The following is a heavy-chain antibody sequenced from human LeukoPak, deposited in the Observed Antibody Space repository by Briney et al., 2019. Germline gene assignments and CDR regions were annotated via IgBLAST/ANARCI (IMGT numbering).Heavy chain of an antibody. CDR1: GFTFSSYA. J-gene: IGHJ4*02. CDR2: ISGSGGST. CDR3: AKSPQLTYYYDSSGYYKVPLWDY. Sequence: QPGGSLRLSCAASGFTFSSYAMSWVRQAPGKGLEWVSAISGSGGSTYYADPVKGRFTISRDNSKNTLYLQMNSLRAEDTAVYYCAKSPQLTYYYDSSGYYKVPLWDYWGQGTLVTVSS. D-gene: IGHD3-22*01. V-gene: IGHV3-23*01.